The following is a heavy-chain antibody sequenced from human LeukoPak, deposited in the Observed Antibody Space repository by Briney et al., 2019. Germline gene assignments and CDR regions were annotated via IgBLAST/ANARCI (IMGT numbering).Heavy chain of an antibody. CDR1: GYTFTSYG. CDR2: ISAYNGNT. V-gene: IGHV1-18*04. J-gene: IGHJ6*04. D-gene: IGHD3-9*01. Sequence: ASVKVSCKASGYTFTSYGISWVRQAPGQGLEWMGWISAYNGNTNYAQKLQGRVTMTTDTSTSTAYMELGSLRSDDTAVYYCARDKSYYDILTGYYYYYGMDVWGKGTTVTVSS. CDR3: ARDKSYYDILTGYYYYYGMDV.